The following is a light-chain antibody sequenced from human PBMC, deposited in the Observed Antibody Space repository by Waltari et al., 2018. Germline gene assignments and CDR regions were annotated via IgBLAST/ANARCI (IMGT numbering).Light chain of an antibody. CDR2: DIS. Sequence: ASESFMTGGARYDLHPGQAPQLLCYDISTLLTGVSSRFSGSVSGTEFTLSISILQPEDFAIYFCQQGNSFTRAFGQGAKLEIK. CDR3: QQGNSFTRA. V-gene: IGKV1-12*01. CDR1: ESFMTG. J-gene: IGKJ2*01.